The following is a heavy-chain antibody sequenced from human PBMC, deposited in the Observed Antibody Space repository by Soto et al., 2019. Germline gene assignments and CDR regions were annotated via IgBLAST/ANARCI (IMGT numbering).Heavy chain of an antibody. CDR2: ISGSGDRT. D-gene: IGHD3-22*01. CDR3: AKMGDSSGYDFFDC. CDR1: GFTFSSHG. J-gene: IGHJ4*02. Sequence: EVQLLESGGGLVQPGGSLRLSCAVSGFTFSSHGKSWVRQAPGKGLEWVSSISGSGDRTYYADSVKGRFTISRDNNKNTVYLQMNSLRVEDTAVYYCAKMGDSSGYDFFDCWGQGTLVTVSS. V-gene: IGHV3-23*01.